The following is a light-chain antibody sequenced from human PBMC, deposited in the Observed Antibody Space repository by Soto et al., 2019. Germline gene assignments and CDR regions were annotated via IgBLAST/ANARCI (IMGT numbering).Light chain of an antibody. CDR2: DVI. CDR3: CSYRGSCTLV. J-gene: IGLJ2*01. Sequence: QSALTQPRSVSGSPGQSVTISCTGTSSDIGGYNYVSWYQQHPGKAPQLMIYDVIKRPSGVPDRFSASKSGNTASLTISGLQAEDEADYYCCSYRGSCTLVFGGGTKLTVL. CDR1: SSDIGGYNY. V-gene: IGLV2-11*01.